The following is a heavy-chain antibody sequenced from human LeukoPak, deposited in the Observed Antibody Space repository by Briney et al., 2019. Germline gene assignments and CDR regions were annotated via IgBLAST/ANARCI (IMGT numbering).Heavy chain of an antibody. V-gene: IGHV3-7*02. CDR1: GFTFCRYW. Sequence: GGSLRLSCAAPGFTFCRYWMSWVREAPGKGLEWVANIKEDGTVKYYVESVKGRFTISRDNAKNSLYLQMNSLRAEDTAVYYCAASITMFDYWGQGTLVTVSS. D-gene: IGHD3-10*01. CDR2: IKEDGTVK. J-gene: IGHJ4*02. CDR3: AASITMFDY.